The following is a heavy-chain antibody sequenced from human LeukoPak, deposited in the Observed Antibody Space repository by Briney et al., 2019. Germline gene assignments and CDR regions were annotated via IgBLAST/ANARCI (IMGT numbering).Heavy chain of an antibody. D-gene: IGHD3-3*01. V-gene: IGHV3-30*03. Sequence: DSVRGRFTISRDNSKNTLYLQMNSLRAEDTAVYYCAMGWSHFDYWGQGTLVTVSS. CDR3: AMGWSHFDY. J-gene: IGHJ4*02.